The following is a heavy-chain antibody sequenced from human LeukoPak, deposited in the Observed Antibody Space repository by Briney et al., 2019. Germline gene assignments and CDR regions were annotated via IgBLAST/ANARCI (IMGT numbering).Heavy chain of an antibody. J-gene: IGHJ4*02. CDR3: AGTALHCSRGSCYSGADY. Sequence: SETLSLTCTISGASISSYYWSWIRQPAGKGLEWIGRIYSSGSTNYNPSLKSRVTMSVDTSKNQFSLKLSAVTAADTAVYYCAGTALHCSRGSCYSGADYWGQGTLVTVSS. D-gene: IGHD2-15*01. CDR2: IYSSGST. V-gene: IGHV4-4*07. CDR1: GASISSYY.